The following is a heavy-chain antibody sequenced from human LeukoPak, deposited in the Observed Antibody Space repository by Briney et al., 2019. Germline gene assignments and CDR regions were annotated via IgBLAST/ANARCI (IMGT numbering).Heavy chain of an antibody. CDR1: GFTVSSNY. CDR2: IYSAGSGGAT. Sequence: GGSLRLSCAASGFTVSSNYMSWVRQAPGKGLEWVSVIYSAGSGGATYYADSVTGRFTISRDSTKSTVCLQMNSLRVEDTAVYHCARGDGYNFWEYWGQGTLVTVSS. J-gene: IGHJ4*02. CDR3: ARGDGYNFWEY. D-gene: IGHD5-24*01. V-gene: IGHV3-53*01.